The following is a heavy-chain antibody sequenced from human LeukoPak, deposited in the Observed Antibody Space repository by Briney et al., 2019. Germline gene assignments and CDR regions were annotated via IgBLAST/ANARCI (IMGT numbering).Heavy chain of an antibody. CDR1: GFTFSSYE. V-gene: IGHV3-48*03. J-gene: IGHJ5*02. CDR3: ARDRTSYCSSTSCGTYSTFDP. Sequence: GGSLRLSCAASGFTFSSYEMNWVRQAPGKGLEWVSYISSSGSTIYYADSVKGRFTISRDNAKNSLYLQMDSLRAEDTAVYYCARDRTSYCSSTSCGTYSTFDPWGQGTLVTVSS. CDR2: ISSSGSTI. D-gene: IGHD2-2*01.